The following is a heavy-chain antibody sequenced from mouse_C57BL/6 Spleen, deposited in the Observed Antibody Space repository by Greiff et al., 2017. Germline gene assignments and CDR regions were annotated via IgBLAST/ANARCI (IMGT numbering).Heavy chain of an antibody. J-gene: IGHJ4*01. CDR2: IYPGDGDT. Sequence: QVQLQQSGPELVKPGASVKISCKASGYAFSSSWMNWVKQRPGKGLEWIGRIYPGDGDTNYNGKFKGKATLTADKSSSTAYMQLSSLTSEDSAVYFCARRSNYYGIYYAMDYWGQGTSVTVSS. V-gene: IGHV1-82*01. D-gene: IGHD1-1*01. CDR1: GYAFSSSW. CDR3: ARRSNYYGIYYAMDY.